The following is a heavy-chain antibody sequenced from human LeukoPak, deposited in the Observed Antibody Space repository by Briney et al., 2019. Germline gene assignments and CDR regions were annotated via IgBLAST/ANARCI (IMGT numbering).Heavy chain of an antibody. CDR2: ISYDGSNK. CDR1: GFTFSSYA. Sequence: PGGSLRLSCAASGFTFSSYAMHWVRQAPGKGLEWVAVISYDGSNKYYADSVKGRFTISRDNSKNTLYLQMNSLRAEDTAMYYCAREGYCSGGSCYSVVQQIEYFQHWGQGTLVTVSS. CDR3: AREGYCSGGSCYSVVQQIEYFQH. D-gene: IGHD2-15*01. J-gene: IGHJ1*01. V-gene: IGHV3-30-3*01.